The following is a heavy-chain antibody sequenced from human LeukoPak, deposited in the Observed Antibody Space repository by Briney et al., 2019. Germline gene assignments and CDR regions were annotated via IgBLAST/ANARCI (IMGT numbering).Heavy chain of an antibody. Sequence: TGGSLRLSCAASGFTFSTYSMTWVRQAPGKGLEWVSSITSSSSYIYYADSVKGRFTISRDNAKSSLYLQMNSLRAEDTALYYCARHRTASDYWGQGTLVTVSS. J-gene: IGHJ4*02. CDR2: ITSSSSYI. CDR1: GFTFSTYS. D-gene: IGHD3-16*02. CDR3: ARHRTASDY. V-gene: IGHV3-21*01.